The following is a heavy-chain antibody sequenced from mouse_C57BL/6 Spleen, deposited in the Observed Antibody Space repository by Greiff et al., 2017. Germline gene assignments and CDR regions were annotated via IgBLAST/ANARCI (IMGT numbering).Heavy chain of an antibody. Sequence: EVQVVESGGGLVKPGGSLKLSCAASGFTFSSYTMSWVRQTPEKRLEWVATISGGGGNTYYPDSVKGRFTLSRDNAKNTLYLQMSSLRSEDTALYYCARHEGGAMDYWGQGTSVTVSS. J-gene: IGHJ4*01. CDR3: ARHEGGAMDY. CDR2: ISGGGGNT. CDR1: GFTFSSYT. V-gene: IGHV5-9*01.